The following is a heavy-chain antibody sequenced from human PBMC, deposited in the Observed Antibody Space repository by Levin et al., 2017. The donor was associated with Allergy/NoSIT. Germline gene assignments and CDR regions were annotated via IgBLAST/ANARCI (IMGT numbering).Heavy chain of an antibody. D-gene: IGHD1-14*01. CDR2: VRASGDTT. V-gene: IGHV3-23*01. CDR3: AKGGFTTYFDY. J-gene: IGHJ4*02. Sequence: GGSLRLSCAASEFTFRDFSMTWVRQAPGKGLEWVSTVRASGDTTFYADSVKGRFTISRDNSKNTLYLQMNSLRVDDTAVYYCAKGGFTTYFDYWGQGALVTVSS. CDR1: EFTFRDFS.